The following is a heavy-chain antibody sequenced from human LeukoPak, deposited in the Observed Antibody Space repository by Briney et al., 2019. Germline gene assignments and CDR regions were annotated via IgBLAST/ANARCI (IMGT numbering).Heavy chain of an antibody. Sequence: SVKVSCKAPGGTFSSYAISWVRQAPGQGLEWMGRIIPIFGIANYAQKFQGRVTITADKSTSTAYMELSSLRSEDTAVYYCARDRLGASGWYETNWFDPWGQGTLVTVSS. V-gene: IGHV1-69*04. CDR1: GGTFSSYA. D-gene: IGHD6-19*01. CDR2: IIPIFGIA. J-gene: IGHJ5*02. CDR3: ARDRLGASGWYETNWFDP.